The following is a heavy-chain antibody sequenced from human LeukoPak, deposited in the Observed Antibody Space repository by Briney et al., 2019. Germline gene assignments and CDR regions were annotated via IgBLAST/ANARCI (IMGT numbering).Heavy chain of an antibody. Sequence: PSETLSLTCTVSGGSISSGSYYWSWIRQPAGKGLEWIGRIYTSGSTNYNPSLKSRVTISVDTSKNQFSLKLNSVIATDTAAYYCASEGTTFSSFDYWGQGTLVTVSS. CDR1: GGSISSGSYY. CDR3: ASEGTTFSSFDY. CDR2: IYTSGST. V-gene: IGHV4-61*02. J-gene: IGHJ4*02. D-gene: IGHD1-1*01.